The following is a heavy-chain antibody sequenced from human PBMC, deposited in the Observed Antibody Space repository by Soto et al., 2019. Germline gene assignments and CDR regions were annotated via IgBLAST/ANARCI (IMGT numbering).Heavy chain of an antibody. CDR3: AAAVARGWFGP. J-gene: IGHJ5*02. Sequence: QVQLQQWGAGLLKPSETLSLTCAIYGGSFSGYYWSWIRQPPGKGLEWIGEINHSGSTNYNPSLKSXXAXSXXTSKSQFSLKLSSVTAADMAVYYCAAAVARGWFGPWGQGTLVTVSS. D-gene: IGHD6-19*01. CDR2: INHSGST. V-gene: IGHV4-34*02. CDR1: GGSFSGYY.